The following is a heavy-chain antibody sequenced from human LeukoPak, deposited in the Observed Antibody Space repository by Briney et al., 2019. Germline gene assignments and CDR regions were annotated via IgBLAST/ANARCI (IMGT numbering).Heavy chain of an antibody. CDR1: GFTFSSYS. V-gene: IGHV3-48*04. D-gene: IGHD3-9*01. CDR3: ANGFDPGN. CDR2: ISSSSSTI. Sequence: GGSLRLSCAASGFTFSSYSMNWVRQAPGKGLEWVSYISSSSSTIYYADSVKGRFTISRDNSKNTLYLQMNNLRAEDTAVYYCANGFDPGNWGQGTLVTVSS. J-gene: IGHJ4*02.